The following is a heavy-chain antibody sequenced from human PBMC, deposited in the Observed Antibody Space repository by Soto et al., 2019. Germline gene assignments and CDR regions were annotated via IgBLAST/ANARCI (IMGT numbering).Heavy chain of an antibody. CDR3: ASPPPGWSGYYSY. CDR1: GGSISSSSYY. Sequence: PSETLSLTCTVSGGSISSSSYYWGWIRQPPGKGLEWIGSIYYSGSTYYNPSLKSRVTISVDTSKNQFSLKLSSVTAADTAVYYCASPPPGWSGYYSYWGQGTLVTVSS. V-gene: IGHV4-39*01. D-gene: IGHD3-3*01. J-gene: IGHJ4*02. CDR2: IYYSGST.